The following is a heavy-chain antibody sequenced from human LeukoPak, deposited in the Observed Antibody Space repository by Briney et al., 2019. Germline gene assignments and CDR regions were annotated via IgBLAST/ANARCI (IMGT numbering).Heavy chain of an antibody. D-gene: IGHD1-26*01. V-gene: IGHV3-23*01. Sequence: GGSLRLSCAASGFTFSSYAMSWVRQAPGKGLEWVSAISGSGGSTYYADSVKGRFTISRDNSKNTLYMQMNSLRAEDTAVYYCAKDQAYSGSYFDYWGQGTLVTVSS. CDR1: GFTFSSYA. CDR2: ISGSGGST. J-gene: IGHJ4*02. CDR3: AKDQAYSGSYFDY.